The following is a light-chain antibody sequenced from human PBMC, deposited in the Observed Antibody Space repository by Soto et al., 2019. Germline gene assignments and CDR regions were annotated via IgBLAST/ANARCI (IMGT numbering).Light chain of an antibody. V-gene: IGKV3-15*01. CDR2: GTS. CDR3: QQFASSPRT. J-gene: IGKJ1*01. Sequence: ELVMTQSPATLSVSPGERATLSCRASQSFSSNVAWYQQKPGQAPRLLIYGTSTRVTGIPARFSGSGSGTEFTLTISSLQSEDFAVYYCQQFASSPRTFGRGTTVEIK. CDR1: QSFSSN.